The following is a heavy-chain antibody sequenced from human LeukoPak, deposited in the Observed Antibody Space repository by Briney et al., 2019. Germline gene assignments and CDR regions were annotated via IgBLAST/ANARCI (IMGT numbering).Heavy chain of an antibody. CDR3: ASRPDYGDYYYFDY. J-gene: IGHJ4*02. V-gene: IGHV3-49*03. CDR1: GFTFGDYA. D-gene: IGHD4-17*01. Sequence: GGSLRLSCTASGFTFGDYAMSWFRQAPGKGLEWVGFIRSKPNGGTTEYAASVKARFTISRDDSKSIAYLQMNSLKTEDTAMYYCASRPDYGDYYYFDYWGQGTLVTVSS. CDR2: IRSKPNGGTT.